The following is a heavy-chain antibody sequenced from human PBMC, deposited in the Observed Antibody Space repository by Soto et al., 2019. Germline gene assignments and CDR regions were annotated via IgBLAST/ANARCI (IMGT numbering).Heavy chain of an antibody. V-gene: IGHV3-23*01. CDR2: ISGSGGST. J-gene: IGHJ4*02. CDR1: GFTFSSYA. Sequence: GGSLRLSCAASGFTFSSYAMSWVRQAPGKGLEWVSAISGSGGSTYYADSVKGRFTISRDNSKNTLYLQMNSLRAEDTAVYYCAKDRGSYSSGWDYFDYWGQGTLVTVSS. D-gene: IGHD6-19*01. CDR3: AKDRGSYSSGWDYFDY.